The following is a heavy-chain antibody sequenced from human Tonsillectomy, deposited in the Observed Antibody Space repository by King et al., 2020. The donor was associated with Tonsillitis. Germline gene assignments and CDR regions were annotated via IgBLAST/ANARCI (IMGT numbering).Heavy chain of an antibody. J-gene: IGHJ4*02. Sequence: VQLQQWGAGLLKPSETLSLTCAVYGGSFSGYYWSWVRQPPGEGLGWVGEVKHSGSTNYKPSLQSRVSMSVETSKNQFSLNLSSVTAADTAVYYCATLTTYAPGCWGQGTLVTVSS. V-gene: IGHV4-34*01. D-gene: IGHD1-14*01. CDR2: VKHSGST. CDR1: GGSFSGYY. CDR3: ATLTTYAPGC.